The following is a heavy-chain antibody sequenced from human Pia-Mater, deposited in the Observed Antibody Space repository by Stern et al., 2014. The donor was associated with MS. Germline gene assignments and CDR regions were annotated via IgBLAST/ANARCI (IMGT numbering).Heavy chain of an antibody. Sequence: VQLVESGAEVKKPGSSVKVSCKASGGTFTVYAINWLRQAPGQGLEWMGGIIPIFGTANYAQKFQGRVTITADETTRTSSMQLSSLRYDDTAVYYCARDGRHTDNYGLDVWGQGTTVTVSS. CDR3: ARDGRHTDNYGLDV. V-gene: IGHV1-69*01. CDR2: IIPIFGTA. D-gene: IGHD3-9*01. J-gene: IGHJ6*02. CDR1: GGTFTVYA.